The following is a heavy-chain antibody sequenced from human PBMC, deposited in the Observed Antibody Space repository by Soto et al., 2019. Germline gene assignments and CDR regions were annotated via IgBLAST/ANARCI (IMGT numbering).Heavy chain of an antibody. D-gene: IGHD3-3*01. V-gene: IGHV4-4*02. CDR3: AGRSYDFWSGSDY. J-gene: IGHJ4*02. Sequence: SETLSLTCAVSSGSISSSNWWSWVRQPPGKGLEWIGEIYHSGSTNYNPSLKSRVTISVDKSKNQFSLKLSSVTAADTAVYYCAGRSYDFWSGSDYWGQGTLVTVSS. CDR2: IYHSGST. CDR1: SGSISSSNW.